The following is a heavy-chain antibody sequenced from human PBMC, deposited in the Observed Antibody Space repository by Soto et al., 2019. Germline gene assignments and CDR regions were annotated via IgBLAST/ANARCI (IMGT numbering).Heavy chain of an antibody. CDR1: GGSFSGYY. CDR3: ARILEYSSSYYFDY. CDR2: INHSGST. D-gene: IGHD6-6*01. V-gene: IGHV4-34*01. Sequence: SETLSLTCAVYGGSFSGYYWSWIRQPPGKGLEWIGEINHSGSTNYNPSLKSRVTISVDTSKNQFSLKLSSVTAADTAVYYCARILEYSSSYYFDYWGQGTLVTVSS. J-gene: IGHJ4*02.